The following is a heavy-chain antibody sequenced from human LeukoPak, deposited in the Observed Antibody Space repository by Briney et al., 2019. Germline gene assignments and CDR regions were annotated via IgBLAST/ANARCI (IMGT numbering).Heavy chain of an antibody. CDR2: IIPIFGTA. D-gene: IGHD3-16*02. CDR1: GGTLSSYA. V-gene: IGHV1-69*13. CDR3: ARARFGGVIVKKNRDNYYYYYYMDV. J-gene: IGHJ6*03. Sequence: ASVKVSCKASGGTLSSYAISWVRQASGQGLEWMGGIIPIFGTANYAQKFQGRVTITADESTSTAYMELSSLRSEDTAVYYCARARFGGVIVKKNRDNYYYYYYMDVWGKGTTVTVSS.